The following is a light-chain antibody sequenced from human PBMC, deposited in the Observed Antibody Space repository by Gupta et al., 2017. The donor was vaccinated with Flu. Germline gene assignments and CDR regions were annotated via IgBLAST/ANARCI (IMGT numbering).Light chain of an antibody. CDR2: DVT. CDR3: CSFAGSYTLV. J-gene: IGLJ2*01. V-gene: IGLV2-11*01. CDR1: SSDIGDYNY. Sequence: HSALPPPRSVSGSPGPSVTISCTGTSSDIGDYNYVSWYQQHPGKAPKLLIYDVTERPSGVPGRFSGSKSGNTASLTISDLQAEDEADYHCCSFAGSYTLVFGGGTKLTVL.